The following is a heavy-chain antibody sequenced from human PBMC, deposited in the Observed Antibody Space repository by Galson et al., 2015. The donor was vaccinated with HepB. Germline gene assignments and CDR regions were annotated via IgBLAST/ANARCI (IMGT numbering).Heavy chain of an antibody. Sequence: SLRLSCAASGFTFSNYWMSWVRQAPGKGLEWVANIKQDGSEKYYVDSVKGRFTISRDNAKNSLYLQMNSLRGEDTAVYYCARLREYGSGSHSDYWGQGTLVTVSS. CDR1: GFTFSNYW. V-gene: IGHV3-7*03. D-gene: IGHD3-10*01. J-gene: IGHJ4*02. CDR2: IKQDGSEK. CDR3: ARLREYGSGSHSDY.